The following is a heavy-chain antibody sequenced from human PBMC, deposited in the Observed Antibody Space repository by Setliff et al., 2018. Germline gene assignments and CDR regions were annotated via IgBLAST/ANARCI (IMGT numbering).Heavy chain of an antibody. CDR1: GFTFSNYL. CDR2: ISVSGGGT. Sequence: GGSLRLSCAASGFTFSNYLMTWVRQAPGKGLEWVSTISVSGGGTYYADSVKGRFTISRDNSKNTLYLQMNSLRAEDTAVYYCAKAYYYDSSGYSDYWGQGTLVTVSS. V-gene: IGHV3-23*01. D-gene: IGHD3-22*01. CDR3: AKAYYYDSSGYSDY. J-gene: IGHJ4*02.